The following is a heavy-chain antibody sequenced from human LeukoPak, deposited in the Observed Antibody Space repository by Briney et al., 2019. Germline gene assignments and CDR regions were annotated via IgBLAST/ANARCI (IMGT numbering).Heavy chain of an antibody. J-gene: IGHJ5*02. CDR1: GYSFTNNW. CDR3: ARLWSSDRSGDL. V-gene: IGHV5-51*01. CDR2: IYPGDSDT. D-gene: IGHD6-25*01. Sequence: HGEPLKTSCKGPGYSFTNNWIGWVRQLPGKGLGWLGIIYPGDSDTRYTPSFQGQVTISADKSISTAFLQWSSLRASDTAMYFCARLWSSDRSGDLWGQGTLVTVSS.